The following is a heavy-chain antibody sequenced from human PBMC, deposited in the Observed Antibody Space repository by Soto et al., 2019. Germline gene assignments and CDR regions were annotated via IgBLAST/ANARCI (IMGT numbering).Heavy chain of an antibody. Sequence: QVQLVESGGGVVQPGRSLRLSCAASGFIFSSYAMYWVRQAPGKGLEWVAVISYDGNNKYYADSVKGRFTISRDNSRNAVYLQVNSLRAEDSVVYYCARAGCDGGSCYTLVGLRYGMDVWGQGTTVTVSS. J-gene: IGHJ6*02. D-gene: IGHD2-15*01. CDR3: ARAGCDGGSCYTLVGLRYGMDV. CDR1: GFIFSSYA. V-gene: IGHV3-30-3*01. CDR2: ISYDGNNK.